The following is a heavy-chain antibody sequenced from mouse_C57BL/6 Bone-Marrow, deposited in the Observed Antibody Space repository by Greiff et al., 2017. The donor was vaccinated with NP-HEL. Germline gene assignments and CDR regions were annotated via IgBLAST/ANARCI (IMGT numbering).Heavy chain of an antibody. D-gene: IGHD1-1*01. CDR2: ISYDGSN. CDR3: ARYGYGSSLDY. CDR1: GYSITSGYY. V-gene: IGHV3-6*01. J-gene: IGHJ2*01. Sequence: EVKLMESGPGLVKPSQSLSLTCSVTGYSITSGYYWNWIRQFPGNKLEWMGYISYDGSNNYNPSLKNRISITRDTSKNQFFLKLNSVTTEDTATYYCARYGYGSSLDYWGQGTTLTVSS.